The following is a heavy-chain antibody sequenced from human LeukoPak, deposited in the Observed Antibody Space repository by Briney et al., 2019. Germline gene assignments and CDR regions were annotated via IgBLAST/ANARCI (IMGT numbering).Heavy chain of an antibody. CDR3: ARDPQLVHYYYYYYMDV. J-gene: IGHJ6*03. CDR2: INPGGGST. V-gene: IGHV1-46*01. CDR1: GYTFTSYY. Sequence: ASVKVSCKASGYTFTSYYMHWVRQAPGQGLEWMGIINPGGGSTSYAQKFQGRVTMTRDMSTSTVYMELSSLRSEDTAVYYCARDPQLVHYYYYYYMDVWGKGTTVTVSS. D-gene: IGHD6-13*01.